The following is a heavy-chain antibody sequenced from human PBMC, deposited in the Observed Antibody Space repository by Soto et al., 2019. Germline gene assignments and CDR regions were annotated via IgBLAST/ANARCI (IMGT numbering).Heavy chain of an antibody. J-gene: IGHJ4*02. CDR1: GVSIRNYY. CDR3: ARSPPSGYTYGPDYYFDF. CDR2: IFYSGSA. Sequence: PSETLSLTCTVSGVSIRNYYWSWIRQPPGKGLEYVGYIFYSGSANYNPSLESRVTISVDTSKNQFSLKLSSVTAADTAVYYCARSPPSGYTYGPDYYFDFWGQGTLVTVSS. D-gene: IGHD5-18*01. V-gene: IGHV4-59*01.